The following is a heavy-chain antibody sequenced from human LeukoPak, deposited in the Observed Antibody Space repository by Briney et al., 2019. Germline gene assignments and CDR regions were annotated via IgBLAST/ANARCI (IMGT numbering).Heavy chain of an antibody. CDR3: ARLNYYDSSGYYNSKKYYFDY. J-gene: IGHJ4*02. CDR1: GGSFSGYY. D-gene: IGHD3-22*01. Sequence: SETLSLTCAVYGGSFSGYYRSWIRQPPGKGLEWIGEINHSGSTNYNPSLKSLVTISVDTSKNQFSLKLSSVTAADTAVYYCARLNYYDSSGYYNSKKYYFDYWGQGTLVTVSS. CDR2: INHSGST. V-gene: IGHV4-34*01.